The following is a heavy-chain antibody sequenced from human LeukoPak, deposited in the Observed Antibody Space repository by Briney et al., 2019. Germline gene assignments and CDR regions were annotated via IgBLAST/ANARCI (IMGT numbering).Heavy chain of an antibody. D-gene: IGHD5-18*01. V-gene: IGHV3-74*01. J-gene: IGHJ4*02. CDR1: GFTFVSYW. Sequence: GGSLRLSCAASGFTFVSYWMHWVRQAPGKGLVWVSRINGYGSSTDFADSVKGRFTISRDNAKNTLYLQMNSLRAEDTAVYYCARDAPGNTALDYWGQGTLVTVPS. CDR2: INGYGSST. CDR3: ARDAPGNTALDY.